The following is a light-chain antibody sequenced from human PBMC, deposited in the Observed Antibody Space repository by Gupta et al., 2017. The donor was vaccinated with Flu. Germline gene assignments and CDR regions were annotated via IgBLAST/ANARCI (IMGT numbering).Light chain of an antibody. CDR3: SSYASGNHWV. CDR2: EVS. J-gene: IGLJ3*02. V-gene: IGLV2-8*01. Sequence: TRSDVGSYMDVSWYQQYPGKAAKLIIYEVSRRPSGVPDRFSGSKSGTSASLTVSGLQAEDEAGYYCSSYASGNHWVFGGGTKLTVL. CDR1: RSDVGSYMD.